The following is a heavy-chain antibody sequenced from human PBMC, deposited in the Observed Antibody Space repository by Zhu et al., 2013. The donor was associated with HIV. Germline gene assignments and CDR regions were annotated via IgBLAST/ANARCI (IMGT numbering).Heavy chain of an antibody. CDR3: ARGTIFGVIRRGIVGKNWFDP. V-gene: IGHV4-34*01. CDR2: INHSGST. Sequence: QVQLQQWGAGLLKPSETLSLTCAVYGGSFSGYYWSWIRQPPGKGLEWIGEINHSGSTNYNPSLKSRVTISVDTSKNQFSLKLSSVTAADTAVYYCARGTIFGVIRRGIVGKNWFDPGAREPWSPSPQ. J-gene: IGHJ5*02. CDR1: GGSFSGYY. D-gene: IGHD3-3*01.